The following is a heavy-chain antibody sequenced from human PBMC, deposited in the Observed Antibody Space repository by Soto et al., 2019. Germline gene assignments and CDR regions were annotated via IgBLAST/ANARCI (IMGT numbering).Heavy chain of an antibody. CDR2: IYYSGST. CDR3: AGAPYYYGSGSNIRYYYYYYGMDV. V-gene: IGHV4-31*03. Sequence: LSLTCTVSGGSISSGGYYWSWIRQHPGKGLEWIGYIYYSGSTYYNPSLKSRVTISVDTSKNQFSLKLSSVTAADTAVYYCAGAPYYYGSGSNIRYYYYYYGMDVWGQGTTVTVSS. J-gene: IGHJ6*02. CDR1: GGSISSGGYY. D-gene: IGHD3-10*01.